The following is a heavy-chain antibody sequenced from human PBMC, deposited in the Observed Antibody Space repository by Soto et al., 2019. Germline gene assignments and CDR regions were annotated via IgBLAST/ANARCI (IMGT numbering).Heavy chain of an antibody. D-gene: IGHD6-6*01. CDR2: IWYEGSNK. V-gene: IGHV3-33*01. CDR1: GFNFNTYG. Sequence: QVQLVESGGGVVQPGGSLRLSCEASGFNFNTYGMHWVRQSPGKGLEWVAIIWYEGSNKNYADSVKGRFAISRDNSKNTLWLQMNNLRDEDTAVYYCARDKGPVAARVSLDPWGQGTLVTVSS. CDR3: ARDKGPVAARVSLDP. J-gene: IGHJ5*02.